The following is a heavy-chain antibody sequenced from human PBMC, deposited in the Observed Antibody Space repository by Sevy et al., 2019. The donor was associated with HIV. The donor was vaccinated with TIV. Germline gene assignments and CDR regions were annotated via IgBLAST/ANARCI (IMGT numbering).Heavy chain of an antibody. J-gene: IGHJ4*02. CDR2: IKSKTPGGTS. CDR3: YTAHIWDGDLGLN. CDR1: GFVFTKAW. Sequence: GGSLRLSCAASGFVFTKAWMHWVRQAPGKEPEWIGRIKSKTPGGTSHYATPLEGRFKVSRDDSSDPLYLQINHLKIEDTAAYYCYTAHIWDGDLGLNWGPGTLVTVSS. V-gene: IGHV3-15*01. D-gene: IGHD3-10*01.